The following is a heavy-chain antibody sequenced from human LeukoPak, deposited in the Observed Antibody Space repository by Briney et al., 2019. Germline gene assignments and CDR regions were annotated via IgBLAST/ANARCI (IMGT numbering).Heavy chain of an antibody. CDR2: IGTTSTI. CDR3: ARRGVDSYYYYMDV. V-gene: IGHV3-48*01. J-gene: IGHJ6*03. Sequence: GGSLRLSGAASGFTYSNFRFNWVRQSPEKGLEWIAFIGTTSTIYYADSVKGRFTISRDNAKNSLFLQMNNLTVEDTALYYCARRGVDSYYYYMDVWGKGTTVIVSS. D-gene: IGHD2-8*01. CDR1: GFTYSNFR.